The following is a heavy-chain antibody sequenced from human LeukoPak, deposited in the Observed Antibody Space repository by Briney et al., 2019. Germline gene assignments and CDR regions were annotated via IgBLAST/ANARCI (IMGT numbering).Heavy chain of an antibody. CDR3: ARGRYSSGWKSYSSHYYYGLDV. CDR2: IIRVTGTA. Sequence: SVKVSCKASGGTFSNYAISWVRQAPGQGLEWMGGIIRVTGTADYAQKFQGRVTITADESTSTAYMELSSLRSEDTAAYYCARGRYSSGWKSYSSHYYYGLDVWGQGTTVTVSS. D-gene: IGHD6-19*01. J-gene: IGHJ6*02. CDR1: GGTFSNYA. V-gene: IGHV1-69*13.